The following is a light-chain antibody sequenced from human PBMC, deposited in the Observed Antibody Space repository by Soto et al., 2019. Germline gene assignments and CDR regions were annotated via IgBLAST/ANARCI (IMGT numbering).Light chain of an antibody. CDR1: PTISSW. J-gene: IGKJ1*01. Sequence: DIQMTQSPSTLSASVGDRVTITCRASPTISSWLAWYHKKPWKDPRILIYKASTLKSGVPSRFSGSGSGTDFNLTISSLQTEDFATYECQQLNSYTPTFGQGTKVDIK. CDR3: QQLNSYTPT. V-gene: IGKV1-5*03. CDR2: KAS.